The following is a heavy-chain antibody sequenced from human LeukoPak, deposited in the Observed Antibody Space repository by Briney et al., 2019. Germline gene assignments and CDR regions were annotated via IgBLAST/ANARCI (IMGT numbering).Heavy chain of an antibody. D-gene: IGHD2-8*01. Sequence: GRSLRLSCAASGLTFSSYGMHWVRQAPGKGLEWVAVIWYDGSNKYYADSVKGRFTISRDNSKNTLYLQMNSLRAEDTAVYYCARANGLLNDYMDVWGKGTTVTVSS. CDR2: IWYDGSNK. V-gene: IGHV3-33*01. CDR1: GLTFSSYG. J-gene: IGHJ6*03. CDR3: ARANGLLNDYMDV.